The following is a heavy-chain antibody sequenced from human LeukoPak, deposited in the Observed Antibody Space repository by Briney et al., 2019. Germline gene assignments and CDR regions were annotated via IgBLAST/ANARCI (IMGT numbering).Heavy chain of an antibody. V-gene: IGHV3-66*01. D-gene: IGHD1-26*01. J-gene: IGHJ4*02. CDR1: GFTVSSNY. CDR2: IYSGGDT. CDR3: ARRSGEGYFDC. Sequence: GGSLRLSCAASGFTVSSNYMTWVRQAPGEGLEWLSVIYSGGDTYYADSVKGRFTISRDNSKNTLYLQVNSLRAEDTAVYYCARRSGEGYFDCWGQGTLVTVSS.